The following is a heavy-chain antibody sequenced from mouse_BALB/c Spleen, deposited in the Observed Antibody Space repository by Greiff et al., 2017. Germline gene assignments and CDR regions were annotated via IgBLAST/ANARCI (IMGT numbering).Heavy chain of an antibody. V-gene: IGHV7-3*02. CDR1: GFTFTDYY. Sequence: EVQLVESGGGLVQPGGSLRLSCATSGFTFTDYYMSWVRQPPGKALEWVGFIRNKANGYTTAYSASVKGRFTISRDNSQSILYLQMNTLRAEDSATYYYAREYGKYGGSMDYWGQGTSVTVSS. D-gene: IGHD2-10*02. CDR3: AREYGKYGGSMDY. CDR2: IRNKANGYTT. J-gene: IGHJ4*01.